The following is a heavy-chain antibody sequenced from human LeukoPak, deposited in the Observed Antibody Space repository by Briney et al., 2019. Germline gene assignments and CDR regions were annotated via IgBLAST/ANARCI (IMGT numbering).Heavy chain of an antibody. J-gene: IGHJ4*02. D-gene: IGHD4/OR15-4a*01. CDR1: GFTFTNAW. Sequence: GGSLRLSCAASGFTFTNAWMSWVRQAPGKGVEWVSFIYSDNTHYSDSVKGRFTISRDNSNNTLYLQMNSLRAEDTAVYYCARRAGAYSHPYDYWGQGTLVTVSS. V-gene: IGHV3-53*01. CDR2: IYSDNT. CDR3: ARRAGAYSHPYDY.